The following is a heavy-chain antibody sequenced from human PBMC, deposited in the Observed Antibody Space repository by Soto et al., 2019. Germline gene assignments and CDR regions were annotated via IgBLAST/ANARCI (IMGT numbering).Heavy chain of an antibody. CDR1: GGCVTSDEDY. V-gene: IGHV4-61*08. CDR3: AASGRRETGKVKGWFDP. CDR2: IYNSGST. D-gene: IGHD1-1*01. J-gene: IGHJ5*02. Sequence: SETLSLTCTVSGGCVTSDEDYWSLFLQPPRKGLEWIGYIYNSGSTNYNPSLEGRVTISADTSKNQFSLKLTSVTAADTRVYYCAASGRRETGKVKGWFDPWGQGTRVTVSS.